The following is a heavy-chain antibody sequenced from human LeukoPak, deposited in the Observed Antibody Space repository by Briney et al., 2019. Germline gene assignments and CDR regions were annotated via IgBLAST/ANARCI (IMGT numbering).Heavy chain of an antibody. CDR2: ISSSSSYI. J-gene: IGHJ4*02. V-gene: IGHV3-21*01. Sequence: GGSLRLSCAASGFTFSSYSMNWVRQAPGKGLEWVSSISSSSSYIYYADSVKGRFTISRDNAKNSLYLQMNSLRAEDTAVYYCARGAYDFWSGYPFYWGQGTLVTVSS. CDR3: ARGAYDFWSGYPFY. CDR1: GFTFSSYS. D-gene: IGHD3-3*01.